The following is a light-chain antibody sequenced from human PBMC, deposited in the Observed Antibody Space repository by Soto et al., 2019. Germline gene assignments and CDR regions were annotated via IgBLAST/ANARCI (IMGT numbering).Light chain of an antibody. CDR1: ETVSGHY. CDR2: DAS. Sequence: EVVLTQSPGTLSLSPGERATLSCRASETVSGHYLAWYQQKPGQPPRLLIYDASLRAAAIPDRISGSGSGTDFTLTITRLEPEYFALYYCQQYGHSPITGGRGTRLDIK. J-gene: IGKJ5*01. V-gene: IGKV3-20*01. CDR3: QQYGHSPIT.